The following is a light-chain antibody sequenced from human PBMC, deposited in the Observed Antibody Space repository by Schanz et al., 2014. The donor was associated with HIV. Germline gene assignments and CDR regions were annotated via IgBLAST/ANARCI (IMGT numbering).Light chain of an antibody. CDR2: KAS. CDR1: QSIDNY. CDR3: LQQNTYPLT. V-gene: IGKV1-17*01. Sequence: DIQLTQSPSSLSASVGDRVTITCRARQSIDNYLNWYQQKPGKAPKLLIYKASILESGVPSRFSGSGSGTEFTLSISSLQPDDFATYYCLQQNTYPLTFGQGTRLEI. J-gene: IGKJ5*01.